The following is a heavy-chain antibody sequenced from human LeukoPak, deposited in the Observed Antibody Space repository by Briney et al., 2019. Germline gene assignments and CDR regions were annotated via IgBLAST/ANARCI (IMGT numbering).Heavy chain of an antibody. V-gene: IGHV4-59*01. CDR2: IHFSGST. D-gene: IGHD1-26*01. J-gene: IGHJ4*02. CDR1: DASISGYY. CDR3: ARDLGGIYFDY. Sequence: TPETLSLTCTVSDASISGYYWSWIRQPPGKGLEWIGSIHFSGSTNYNPSLRSRVTISVDTSKNQLSLKLSSVTAADTAVYYCARDLGGIYFDYWGQGTLVTVSS.